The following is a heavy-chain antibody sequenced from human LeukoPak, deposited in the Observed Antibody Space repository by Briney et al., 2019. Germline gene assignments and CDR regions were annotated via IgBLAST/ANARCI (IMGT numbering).Heavy chain of an antibody. CDR3: ARERFGAYPEH. Sequence: GRSLRLSCAASGFTFSSYAMHWVRQAPGKGLEWVSITYSGGTTYYADSVRGRFTISRDDSKNTLYLQMNSLTAEDTAVYYCARERFGAYPEHWGQGTLVTVSS. CDR1: GFTFSSYA. D-gene: IGHD3-16*01. J-gene: IGHJ1*01. CDR2: TYSGGTT. V-gene: IGHV3-53*01.